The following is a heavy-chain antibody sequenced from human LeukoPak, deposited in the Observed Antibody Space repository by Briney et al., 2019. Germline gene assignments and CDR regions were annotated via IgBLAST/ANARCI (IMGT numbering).Heavy chain of an antibody. D-gene: IGHD2-15*01. J-gene: IGHJ6*02. CDR1: GFTFSSYG. CDR3: AKDQPRGLVVAAHYYYGMDV. Sequence: GGSLRLSCAASGFTFSSYGMHWVRQAPGKGLEWVAVISYDGSNKYYADSVKGRFTISRDNSKNTLYLQMNSLRAEDTAVYYCAKDQPRGLVVAAHYYYGMDVWGQGTTVTVSS. V-gene: IGHV3-30*18. CDR2: ISYDGSNK.